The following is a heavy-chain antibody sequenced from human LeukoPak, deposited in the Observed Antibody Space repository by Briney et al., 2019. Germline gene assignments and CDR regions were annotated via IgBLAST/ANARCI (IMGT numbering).Heavy chain of an antibody. Sequence: GGSLRLSCEASGFIFSDYWMTWVRQAPGKGLEWVANIKHDGTEIYYVDSVKGRFTVSRDNAKNSLFLQMSSLTAADTAVYFCARDSKALWSDYLDYWGQGILVTVS. CDR3: ARDSKALWSDYLDY. CDR1: GFIFSDYW. D-gene: IGHD3-3*01. J-gene: IGHJ4*02. V-gene: IGHV3-7*01. CDR2: IKHDGTEI.